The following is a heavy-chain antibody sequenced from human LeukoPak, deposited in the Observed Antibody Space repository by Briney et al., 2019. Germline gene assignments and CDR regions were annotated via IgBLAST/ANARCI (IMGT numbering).Heavy chain of an antibody. CDR3: AKDTGGNGAYFYAMDV. V-gene: IGHV3-9*01. CDR2: INWNSDTK. J-gene: IGHJ6*02. D-gene: IGHD4-23*01. CDR1: GFAFHNYA. Sequence: SGGSLRVSCVGSGFAFHNYAMHWVRRPPGKGLEWVSAINWNSDTKAYADSVKGRFTISRDRARNSLYLQMDSLRPEDTALYYCAKDTGGNGAYFYAMDVWGQGTSVTVSS.